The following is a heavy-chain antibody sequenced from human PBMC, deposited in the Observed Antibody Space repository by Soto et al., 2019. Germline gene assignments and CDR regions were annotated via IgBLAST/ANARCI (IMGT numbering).Heavy chain of an antibody. J-gene: IGHJ4*02. CDR1: GYTFTSYG. Sequence: ASVKVSCKASGYTFTSYGITWVRQAPGQGLEWMGWTSAYNGNTNYARKFQGRVTMTTDKSTNTVYMELRSLRSDDTAVYYCAYDNLTGYHDYWGQGTLVTVSS. D-gene: IGHD3-9*01. CDR2: TSAYNGNT. V-gene: IGHV1-18*04. CDR3: AYDNLTGYHDY.